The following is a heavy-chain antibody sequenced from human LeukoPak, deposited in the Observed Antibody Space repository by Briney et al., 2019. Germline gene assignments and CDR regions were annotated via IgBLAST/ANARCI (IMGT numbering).Heavy chain of an antibody. CDR3: AKRDCSDNNCYSVN. D-gene: IGHD2-15*01. J-gene: IGHJ4*02. CDR2: LSARGDST. CDR1: GFTLSSYG. V-gene: IGHV3-23*01. Sequence: GGSLRLSCAASGFTLSSYGMSWVRQAPAKGLEWVSTLSARGDSTYYVDSVKGRFTISRDNSKNTLYLQMDSLRAEDTAVYFCAKRDCSDNNCYSVNWGQGTLVTVSS.